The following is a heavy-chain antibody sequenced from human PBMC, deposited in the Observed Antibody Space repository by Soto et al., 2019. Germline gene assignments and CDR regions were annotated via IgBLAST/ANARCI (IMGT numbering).Heavy chain of an antibody. D-gene: IGHD3-10*01. Sequence: SETLSLTCTVSGGSISSGDYYWSWIRQPPGKGLEWIGYIYYSGSTYYNPSLKSRVTISVDTSKNQFSLKLSSVTAADTAVYYCARVPSYYGSGSYYPNWFDPWGQGTLVTVSS. CDR1: GGSISSGDYY. CDR2: IYYSGST. CDR3: ARVPSYYGSGSYYPNWFDP. V-gene: IGHV4-30-4*01. J-gene: IGHJ5*02.